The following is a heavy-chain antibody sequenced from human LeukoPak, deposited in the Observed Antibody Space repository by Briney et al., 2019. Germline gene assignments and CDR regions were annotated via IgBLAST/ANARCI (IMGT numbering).Heavy chain of an antibody. CDR3: ARDPPHGMDV. Sequence: PGGSLRLSCAASGFTFANYNFNWVRQAPGKGLEWVSYISSTSSTIYYADSMKGRFTISRDNAKNSPYLQMNSLRAEDTAVYYCARDPPHGMDVWGQGTTVTVSS. CDR2: ISSTSSTI. V-gene: IGHV3-48*01. J-gene: IGHJ6*02. CDR1: GFTFANYN.